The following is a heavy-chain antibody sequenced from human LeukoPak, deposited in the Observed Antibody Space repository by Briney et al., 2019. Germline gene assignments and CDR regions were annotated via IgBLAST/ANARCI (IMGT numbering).Heavy chain of an antibody. V-gene: IGHV3-66*01. J-gene: IGHJ4*02. D-gene: IGHD6-13*01. Sequence: GGSLRLSCAVSGFNVSSNYLNWVRQAPGKGPEWVSVVYSGGSTYYADSVKGRFTISRDNSKNTLYLQMNSLRAEDTAVYHCARVDSRTAQFDYWGQGTLVTVSS. CDR3: ARVDSRTAQFDY. CDR2: VYSGGST. CDR1: GFNVSSNY.